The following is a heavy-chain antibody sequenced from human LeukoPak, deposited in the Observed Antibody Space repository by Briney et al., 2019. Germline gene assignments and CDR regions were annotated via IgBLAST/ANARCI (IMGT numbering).Heavy chain of an antibody. CDR3: ARGPYYGSGSYYNHFDY. J-gene: IGHJ4*02. Sequence: GASVKVSCKASGYTFTSYDISWVRQATGQGLEWMGWMNPNSGNTGYAQKFQGRVTMTRNTSISTAYMELSSLRSEDTAVYYCARGPYYGSGSYYNHFDYWGQGTLVTVSS. D-gene: IGHD3-10*01. V-gene: IGHV1-8*01. CDR1: GYTFTSYD. CDR2: MNPNSGNT.